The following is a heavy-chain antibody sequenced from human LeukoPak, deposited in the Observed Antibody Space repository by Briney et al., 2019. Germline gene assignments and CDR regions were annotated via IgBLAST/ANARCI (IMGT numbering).Heavy chain of an antibody. CDR2: IYSGGST. J-gene: IGHJ3*02. CDR3: ARYDSSGYYGFDAFDI. V-gene: IGHV3-66*01. CDR1: GFTVSSNY. D-gene: IGHD3-22*01. Sequence: TGGSLRLSCAASGFTVSSNYMSWVRQAPGKGLEWVSVIYSGGSTYYADSVKGRFTISRDNSKNTLYLQMNSLRAEDTAVYYCARYDSSGYYGFDAFDIWGQGTMVTVSS.